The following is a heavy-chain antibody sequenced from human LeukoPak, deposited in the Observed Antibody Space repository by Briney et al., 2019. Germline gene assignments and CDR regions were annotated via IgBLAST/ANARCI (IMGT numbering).Heavy chain of an antibody. CDR1: GGSISSYY. Sequence: SETLSLTCTVSGGSISSYYWSWIRQPPGKGLEWIGYIYSSGSTNYNPSLKSRLTISVDASKNQFSLKLTSVTAADTAVYYCARAYYYGSGSYGLDYWGQGILVTVSS. D-gene: IGHD3-10*01. V-gene: IGHV4-59*01. CDR2: IYSSGST. J-gene: IGHJ4*02. CDR3: ARAYYYGSGSYGLDY.